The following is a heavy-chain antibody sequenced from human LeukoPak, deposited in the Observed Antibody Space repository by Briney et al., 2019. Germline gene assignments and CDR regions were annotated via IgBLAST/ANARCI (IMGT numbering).Heavy chain of an antibody. J-gene: IGHJ4*02. Sequence: ASVKVSCKASGYTFTSFAISWVRQAPGQGLEWMGWISTYNGNTNYAQKLQGRVTMTTDTSTSTAYMELRSLRSDDTAVYYCARAVTSHPYYSDYWGQGALVTVSS. CDR3: ARAVTSHPYYSDY. CDR1: GYTFTSFA. V-gene: IGHV1-18*01. CDR2: ISTYNGNT. D-gene: IGHD3-16*01.